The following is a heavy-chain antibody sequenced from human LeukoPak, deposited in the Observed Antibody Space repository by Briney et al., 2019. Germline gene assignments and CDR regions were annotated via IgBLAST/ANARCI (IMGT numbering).Heavy chain of an antibody. CDR2: INPNSGGT. V-gene: IGHV1-2*02. D-gene: IGHD6-6*01. J-gene: IGHJ6*03. CDR3: ATLEYSSSSGHYYYYYMDV. CDR1: GYTFTGYY. Sequence: ASLKVSRKASGYTFTGYYMHWVRQAPRQGLAWMGWINPNSGGTNYAQKFQGRVTMTRDTSISTAYMELSRLRSDDTAVYYCATLEYSSSSGHYYYYYMDVWGKGTTVTVSS.